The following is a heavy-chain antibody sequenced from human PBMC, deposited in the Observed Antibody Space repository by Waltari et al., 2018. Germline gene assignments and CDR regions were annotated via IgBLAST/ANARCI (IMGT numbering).Heavy chain of an antibody. V-gene: IGHV3-74*01. CDR2: INSDGSST. CDR1: GFTFSSYW. CDR3: ARPPGGSLKASDY. Sequence: EVQLVESGGGLVQPGGSLRLSCAASGFTFSSYWMHWVRQAPGKGLVWFSRINSDGSSTSYADSVKGRFTISRDNAKNTLYLQMNSLRAEDTAVYYCARPPGGSLKASDYWGQGTLVTVSS. J-gene: IGHJ4*02. D-gene: IGHD1-26*01.